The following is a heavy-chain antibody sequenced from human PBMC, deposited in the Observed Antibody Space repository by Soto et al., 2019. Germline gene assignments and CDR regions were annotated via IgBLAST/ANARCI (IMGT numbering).Heavy chain of an antibody. CDR3: ARSGYSYGPFDY. CDR2: IWYDGSNK. Sequence: LRLSCAAPGFTFSSYGMHWVRQAPGKGLEWVAVIWYDGSNKYYADSVKGRFTISRDNVKNTLYLQMNSLRAEDTAVYYCARSGYSYGPFDYWGQGTLVTVSS. J-gene: IGHJ4*02. V-gene: IGHV3-33*01. CDR1: GFTFSSYG. D-gene: IGHD5-18*01.